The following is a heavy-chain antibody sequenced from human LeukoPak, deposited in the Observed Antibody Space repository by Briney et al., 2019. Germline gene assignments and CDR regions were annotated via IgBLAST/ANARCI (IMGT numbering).Heavy chain of an antibody. CDR2: IKEDGTET. CDR1: GLTFSNCR. D-gene: IGHD3/OR15-3a*01. Sequence: GGSLRLSCVVSGLTFSNCRMTWVRQAPGRGLEWVANIKEDGTETSYVGSVKGRCTISRDNAKNSLYLQMNILRAEDTALYYCARDEFGPLAFWGRGTLVTVSS. CDR3: ARDEFGPLAF. J-gene: IGHJ4*02. V-gene: IGHV3-7*05.